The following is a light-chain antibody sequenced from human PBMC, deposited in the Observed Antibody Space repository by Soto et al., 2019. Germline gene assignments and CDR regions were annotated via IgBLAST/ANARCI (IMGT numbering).Light chain of an antibody. Sequence: IQLTQSPSSLSASVGDRVTITCRASQDINIFLAWYQQKPGKAPKLLIYGASTLQSGVPSRFSGSGSRTDFTLNISGLQPADFATYYCQQLNSFPIPFGPGTKVDIK. CDR1: QDINIF. J-gene: IGKJ3*01. CDR3: QQLNSFPIP. CDR2: GAS. V-gene: IGKV1-9*01.